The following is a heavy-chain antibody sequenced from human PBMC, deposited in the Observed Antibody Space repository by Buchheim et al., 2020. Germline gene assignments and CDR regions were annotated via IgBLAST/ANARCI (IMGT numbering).Heavy chain of an antibody. CDR2: IYYSGST. CDR1: DGSISSGEDY. J-gene: IGHJ5*02. CDR3: ARVRLGWFDP. Sequence: QVQLQESGPGLVKPSQTLALTCTVSDGSISSGEDYWGWIRQSPGKGLEWIGHIYYSGSTYSNPSLKSRVTMSVDTSKNQFSLRLSSVTAADTAVYYCARVRLGWFDPWGQGTL. V-gene: IGHV4-30-4*01. D-gene: IGHD6-19*01.